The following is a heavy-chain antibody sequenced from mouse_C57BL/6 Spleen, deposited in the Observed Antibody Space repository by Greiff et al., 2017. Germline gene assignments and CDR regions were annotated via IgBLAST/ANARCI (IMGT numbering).Heavy chain of an antibody. J-gene: IGHJ1*03. CDR3: ARDPHYYGSSYDWYFDV. CDR1: GYTFTSYD. V-gene: IGHV1-85*01. Sequence: VQLQQSGPELVKPGASVKLSCKASGYTFTSYDINWVKQRPGQGLEWIGWIYPRDGSTKYNETFKGKATLTVDTSSSAAYMELHSLTSEDAAVYVCARDPHYYGSSYDWYFDVWGTGTTVTVSS. D-gene: IGHD1-1*01. CDR2: IYPRDGST.